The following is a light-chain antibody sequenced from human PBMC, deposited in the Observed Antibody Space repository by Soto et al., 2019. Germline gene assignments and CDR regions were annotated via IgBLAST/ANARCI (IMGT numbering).Light chain of an antibody. V-gene: IGKV3-20*01. CDR3: QQYGSSPT. CDR2: GAS. J-gene: IGKJ3*01. CDR1: QSVSSSY. Sequence: EIVLTQSPGTLSLSPGERATLSCKARQSVSSSYLAWYQQKPGQAPRLLIYGASSRATGIPDRFSGSGSGTDFTLTISRLEPEDFAAYYCQQYGSSPTFGPGTKVDIK.